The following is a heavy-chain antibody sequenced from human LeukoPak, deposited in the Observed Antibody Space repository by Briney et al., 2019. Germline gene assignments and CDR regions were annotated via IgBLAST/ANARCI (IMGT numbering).Heavy chain of an antibody. CDR2: IKQDGSEK. CDR3: VRDLAGPPQEAFDI. V-gene: IGHV3-7*01. J-gene: IGHJ3*02. Sequence: PGGSLRLSCAASGFSFSSYWMSWVRQAPGKGLEWVANIKQDGSEKYYVDSAKGRFTISRDNAQNSLYLQMNSLRAEDTAVYYCVRDLAGPPQEAFDIWGQGTVVTVSS. CDR1: GFSFSSYW.